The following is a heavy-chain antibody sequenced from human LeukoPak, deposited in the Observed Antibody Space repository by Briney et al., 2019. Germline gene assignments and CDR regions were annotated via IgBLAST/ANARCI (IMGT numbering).Heavy chain of an antibody. Sequence: SQTLSLTCTVSGDSISSGSYYWAWIRQPAGKGLEWIGRMYTSGSTDYNPSLKSRVTISVDTSKNEFSLKLSSVTAADTAVYYCAREHSYYDSSGYYYGSGYFDYWGQGTLVTVSS. D-gene: IGHD3-22*01. CDR3: AREHSYYDSSGYYYGSGYFDY. V-gene: IGHV4-61*02. J-gene: IGHJ4*02. CDR2: MYTSGST. CDR1: GDSISSGSYY.